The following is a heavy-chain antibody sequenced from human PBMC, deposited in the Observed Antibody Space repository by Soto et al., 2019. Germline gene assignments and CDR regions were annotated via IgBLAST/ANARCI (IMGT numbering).Heavy chain of an antibody. CDR2: INIDGSST. CDR1: GFTLSSYW. Sequence: EVQLVESAGSLVQPGGSLSLACAASGFTLSSYWMRWVRQAPGKGLVWVSRINIDGSSTSYADSVKGRFTISRDNAKKTLYLQVNSLRAEDTAVYYCARSRDGYNFVGDCWGQGTLVTVSS. J-gene: IGHJ4*02. D-gene: IGHD5-12*01. V-gene: IGHV3-74*01. CDR3: ARSRDGYNFVGDC.